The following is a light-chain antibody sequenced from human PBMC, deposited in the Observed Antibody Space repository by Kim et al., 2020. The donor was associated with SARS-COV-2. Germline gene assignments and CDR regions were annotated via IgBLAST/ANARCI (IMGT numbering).Light chain of an antibody. Sequence: SITISCTGTSSDIGYNNYVSWYQQHPGKAPKLMIYDVSYRPSGVSNRFSGSKSGNTASLTISGLQAEDEADYYCGSYSSTTTPEVFGTGTKVTVL. V-gene: IGLV2-14*03. CDR1: SSDIGYNNY. J-gene: IGLJ1*01. CDR3: GSYSSTTTPEV. CDR2: DVS.